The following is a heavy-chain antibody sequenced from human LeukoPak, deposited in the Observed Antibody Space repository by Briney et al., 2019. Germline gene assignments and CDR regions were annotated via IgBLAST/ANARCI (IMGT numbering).Heavy chain of an antibody. J-gene: IGHJ4*02. CDR1: GYTFTGYY. V-gene: IGHV1-2*02. Sequence: ASVKVSCKASGYTFTGYYMHWVRQAPGQGLEWMGWINPNSGGTNYAQKFQGRVTMTRDTSISTAYMELSRLRSDDTAVYYCARVSSGYSYGVDYWGQGTLVTVS. CDR3: ARVSSGYSYGVDY. CDR2: INPNSGGT. D-gene: IGHD5-18*01.